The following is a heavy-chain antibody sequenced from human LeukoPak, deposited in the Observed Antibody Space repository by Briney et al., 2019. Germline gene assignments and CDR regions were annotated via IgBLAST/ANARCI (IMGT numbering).Heavy chain of an antibody. Sequence: GGSLRLSCVASGFTFSTYDMHWVRQAPGKGLEWVAFIRYDGSSNKYYGDSVKGRFTISRDNSKNTLYLQMDGLRAEDTAVYYCAKDIHVWSGYPEGAFDIWGQGTMVIVSS. CDR2: IRYDGSSNK. D-gene: IGHD3-3*01. CDR1: GFTFSTYD. CDR3: AKDIHVWSGYPEGAFDI. V-gene: IGHV3-30*02. J-gene: IGHJ3*02.